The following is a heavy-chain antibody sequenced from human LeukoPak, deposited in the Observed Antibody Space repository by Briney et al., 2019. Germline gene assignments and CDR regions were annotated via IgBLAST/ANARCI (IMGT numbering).Heavy chain of an antibody. V-gene: IGHV3-23*01. CDR2: ISGSGGST. D-gene: IGHD5-24*01. Sequence: PGGSLRLSCAASGFTFNNYAMSWVRQAPGKGLEWVSAISGSGGSTYYADSVKGRFTISRDNSKNTLYLQMNSLRAEDTAVYYCATFVEMATIVDYWGQGTLVTVSS. CDR3: ATFVEMATIVDY. CDR1: GFTFNNYA. J-gene: IGHJ4*02.